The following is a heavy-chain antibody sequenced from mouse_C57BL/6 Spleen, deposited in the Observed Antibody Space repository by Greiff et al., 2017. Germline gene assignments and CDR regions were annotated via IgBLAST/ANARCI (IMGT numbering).Heavy chain of an antibody. CDR2: ISSGSSTI. Sequence: EVQGVESGGGLVKPGGSLKLSCAASGFTFSDYGMHWVRQAPETGLEWVAYISSGSSTIYYADTVKGRFTISRDNAKNTLFLQMTSLRSEDTAMYYCARPNTVVFDWYGDVWGTGTTVTVSS. V-gene: IGHV5-17*01. J-gene: IGHJ1*03. CDR1: GFTFSDYG. CDR3: ARPNTVVFDWYGDV. D-gene: IGHD1-1*01.